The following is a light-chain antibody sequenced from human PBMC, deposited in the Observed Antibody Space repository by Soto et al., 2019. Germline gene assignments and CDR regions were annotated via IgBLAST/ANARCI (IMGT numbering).Light chain of an antibody. CDR1: QSVISTD. CDR2: AAS. CDR3: QQYGTSPPD. J-gene: IGKJ4*01. V-gene: IGKV3-20*01. Sequence: EIVLTQSPGTLSLSPGERATLSCRASQSVISTDLAWYQQKPGQAPRLLVYAASSRASGILDRFSGSGSGTDFTLTISRLEPEDFAVYYCQQYGTSPPDFGGGTRVEI.